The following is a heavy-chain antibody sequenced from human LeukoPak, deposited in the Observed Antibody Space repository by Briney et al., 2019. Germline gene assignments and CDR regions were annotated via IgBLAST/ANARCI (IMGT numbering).Heavy chain of an antibody. D-gene: IGHD6-13*01. CDR2: IYTSGST. CDR3: ARGVMDSSSWYQMYYFDY. V-gene: IGHV4-4*07. CDR1: GGSISSYY. J-gene: IGHJ4*02. Sequence: PSETLSLTCTVSGGSISSYYWSWIRQPAGKGLEWIGRIYTSGSTNYNPSLKSRVTMSVDTSKNQFSLKLSSVTAADTAVYYCARGVMDSSSWYQMYYFDYWGQGTLVTVSS.